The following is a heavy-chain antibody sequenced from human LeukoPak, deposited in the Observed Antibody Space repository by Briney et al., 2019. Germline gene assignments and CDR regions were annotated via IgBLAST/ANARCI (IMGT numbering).Heavy chain of an antibody. CDR1: XYTFTXXG. CDR3: ARDLRYSSSWPDAFDI. Sequence: SVKVSXXXXXYTFTXXGISWVRQAPGQGLEWMGWISAYNGNTNYAQKLQGRVTMTTDTSTSTAYMELRSLRSDDTAVYYCARDLRYSSSWPDAFDIWGQGTMVTVSS. J-gene: IGHJ3*02. CDR2: ISAYNGNT. V-gene: IGHV1-18*01. D-gene: IGHD6-13*01.